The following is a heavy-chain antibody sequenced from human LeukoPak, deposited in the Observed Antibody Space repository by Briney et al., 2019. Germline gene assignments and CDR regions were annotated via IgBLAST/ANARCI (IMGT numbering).Heavy chain of an antibody. CDR1: GYTFTGYY. D-gene: IGHD3-10*01. CDR3: AREEVLLWFGEKGLDY. CDR2: INPNSGGT. V-gene: IGHV1-2*02. J-gene: IGHJ4*02. Sequence: ASVKVSCKASGYTFTGYYMHWVRQAPGQGLERMGWINPNSGGTNYAQKFQGRVTMTRDTSISTAYMELSRLRSDDTAVYYCAREEVLLWFGEKGLDYWGQGTLVTVSS.